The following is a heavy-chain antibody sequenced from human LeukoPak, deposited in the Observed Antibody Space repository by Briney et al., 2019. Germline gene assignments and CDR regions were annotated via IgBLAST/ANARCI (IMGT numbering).Heavy chain of an antibody. CDR1: GFTFSSYG. CDR2: IWYDGSNK. V-gene: IGHV3-33*01. D-gene: IGHD4-17*01. J-gene: IGHJ4*02. Sequence: PGGSLRLSCAASGFTFSSYGMHWVRQAPGKGLEWVAVIWYDGSNKYYADSVKGRFTISRDNSKNALYLQMNSPRAEDTAVYYCARDRYGDFDYWGQGTLVTVSS. CDR3: ARDRYGDFDY.